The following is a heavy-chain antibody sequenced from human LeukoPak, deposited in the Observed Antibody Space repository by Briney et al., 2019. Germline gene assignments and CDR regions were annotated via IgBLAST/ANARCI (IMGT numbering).Heavy chain of an antibody. J-gene: IGHJ4*02. CDR2: ISAYNGNT. CDR1: GYTFTSYG. V-gene: IGHV1-18*01. CDR3: ARDSYYDSSGYYCHHLPGY. D-gene: IGHD3-22*01. Sequence: GASVKVSCKASGYTFTSYGISWVRQAPGQGLEWMGWISAYNGNTNYAQKLQGRVTMTTDTSTSTAYMELRSLRSDDTAVYYCARDSYYDSSGYYCHHLPGYWGQGTLVTVSS.